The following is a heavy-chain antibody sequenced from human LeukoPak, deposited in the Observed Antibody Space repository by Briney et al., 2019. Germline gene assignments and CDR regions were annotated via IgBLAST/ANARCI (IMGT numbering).Heavy chain of an antibody. J-gene: IGHJ4*02. CDR3: GRVAARSPYFDC. D-gene: IGHD6-6*01. CDR1: LLTLSIFR. V-gene: IGHV3-33*03. CDR2: IWNDGSNK. Sequence: GGSLSLSRVASLLTLSIFRMDWVRQAPGRGLEWVAVIWNDGSNKYYAASVKGRFTNSRDNSKNTLYLQMNSVRAEDTAVYYCGRVAARSPYFDCWGQGTLVTVSS.